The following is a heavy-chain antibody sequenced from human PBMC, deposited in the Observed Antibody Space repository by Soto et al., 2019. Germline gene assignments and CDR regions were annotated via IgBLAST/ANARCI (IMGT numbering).Heavy chain of an antibody. CDR3: ANGLSGSLPEFDY. CDR2: ILYDGRNK. D-gene: IGHD1-26*01. CDR1: GFTFSSYD. Sequence: QVQLVESGGGVVQPGRSLRLSCAASGFTFSSYDMHWVRQAPGKGLEWVAGILYDGRNKYYADFVKGRFTISRDNSKNTLYLQMDSLRVEDTAVYYCANGLSGSLPEFDYWGQGTLVTVSS. J-gene: IGHJ4*02. V-gene: IGHV3-30*18.